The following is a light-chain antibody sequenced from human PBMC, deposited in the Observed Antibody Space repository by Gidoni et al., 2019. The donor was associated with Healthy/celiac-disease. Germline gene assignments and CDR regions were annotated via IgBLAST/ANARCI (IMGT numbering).Light chain of an antibody. V-gene: IGKV3-20*01. CDR1: QSVSSSY. Sequence: EIVLTQSPGTLSLSPGERATLSCRASQSVSSSYLAWYQQKPGQAPRLLIYGASSRATGIPDRFSGSGSGTDLTLTISRLEPEDFAVYYCQQYGSSPRTFXXXTKVEIK. CDR2: GAS. J-gene: IGKJ1*01. CDR3: QQYGSSPRT.